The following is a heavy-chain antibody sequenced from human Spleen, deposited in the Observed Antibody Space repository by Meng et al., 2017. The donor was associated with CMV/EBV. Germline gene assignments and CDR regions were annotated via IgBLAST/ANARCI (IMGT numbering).Heavy chain of an antibody. CDR2: IIPILGIA. J-gene: IGHJ4*02. D-gene: IGHD6-13*01. V-gene: IGHV1-69*10. CDR1: GGTFSSYA. Sequence: SVKVSCKASGGTFSSYAISWVRQAPGQGLEWMGGIIPILGIANYAQKFQGRVTITADKSTSTVYMELSSLRSDDTAVYYCATGRTKAAAALYPPEYWGQGTLVTVSS. CDR3: ATGRTKAAAALYPPEY.